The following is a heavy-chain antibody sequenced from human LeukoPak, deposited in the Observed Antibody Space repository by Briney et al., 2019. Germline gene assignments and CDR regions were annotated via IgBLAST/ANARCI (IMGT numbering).Heavy chain of an antibody. Sequence: GGSLRLSCAASGFTFSSYAMHWVRQAPCKGLEWVAVISYDGSNKYYADSVKGRFTISRDNSKNTLYLQMNSLRAEDTAFYYCARDFQRSSGYFGYWGHGTLVTVSS. V-gene: IGHV3-30*14. D-gene: IGHD3-22*01. J-gene: IGHJ4*01. CDR1: GFTFSSYA. CDR2: ISYDGSNK. CDR3: ARDFQRSSGYFGY.